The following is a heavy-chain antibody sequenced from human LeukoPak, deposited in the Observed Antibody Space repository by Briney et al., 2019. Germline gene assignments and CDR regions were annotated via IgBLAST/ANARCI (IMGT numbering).Heavy chain of an antibody. CDR1: EFTFSSYS. J-gene: IGHJ5*02. D-gene: IGHD3-10*01. CDR2: INSDGSST. Sequence: GGSLRLSCAASEFTFSSYSMNWVRQAPGKGLVWVSRINSDGSSTNYADSVKGRFTISRDNAKNTLYLQMNSLRAEDTAVYYCARDRDTMVRGVIGWFDPWGQGTLVTVSS. V-gene: IGHV3-74*01. CDR3: ARDRDTMVRGVIGWFDP.